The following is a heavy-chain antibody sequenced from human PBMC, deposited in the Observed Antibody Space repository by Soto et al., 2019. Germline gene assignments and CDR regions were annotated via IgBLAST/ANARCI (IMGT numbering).Heavy chain of an antibody. CDR3: ASGGVGADEGRIDY. J-gene: IGHJ4*02. Sequence: ASVKVSCKASGYTFSAYYTHWVRQAPGQGLEWMGWMNPKSGGTYFAQKFQGRVTLTRDTSISTAYMEVNRLRSDDTAVYYCASGGVGADEGRIDYWGQGTLVTVSS. CDR1: GYTFSAYY. CDR2: MNPKSGGT. V-gene: IGHV1-2*02. D-gene: IGHD1-26*01.